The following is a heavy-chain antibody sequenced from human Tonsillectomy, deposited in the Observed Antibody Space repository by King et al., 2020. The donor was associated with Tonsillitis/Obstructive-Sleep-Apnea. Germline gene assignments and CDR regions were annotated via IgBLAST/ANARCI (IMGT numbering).Heavy chain of an antibody. CDR3: AKDQAYYDFLTGFDY. CDR2: ISYDGSNK. V-gene: IGHV3-30*18. J-gene: IGHJ4*02. D-gene: IGHD3-9*01. CDR1: GFTFSSYG. Sequence: VQLVESGGGVVQPGRSLRLSCAASGFTFSSYGMHWVRQAPVKGLEWVAVISYDGSNKYYADSVKGRFTISRDNSKNTLYLQMNSLRPEDTAVYFCAKDQAYYDFLTGFDYWGQGTLVTVSS.